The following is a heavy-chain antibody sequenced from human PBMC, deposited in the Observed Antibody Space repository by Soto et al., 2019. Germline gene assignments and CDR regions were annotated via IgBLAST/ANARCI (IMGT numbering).Heavy chain of an antibody. J-gene: IGHJ4*02. V-gene: IGHV1-3*01. CDR3: ARSIVVVTALDY. D-gene: IGHD2-21*02. CDR1: GYTFTSYA. CDR2: INAGNGNT. Sequence: ASVKVSCKASGYTFTSYAVHWMRQAPGQRLEWMGWINAGNGNTKYSQKFQGRVTITRDTSASTAYMELSSLRSEDTAVYYCARSIVVVTALDYWGQGTLVTVSS.